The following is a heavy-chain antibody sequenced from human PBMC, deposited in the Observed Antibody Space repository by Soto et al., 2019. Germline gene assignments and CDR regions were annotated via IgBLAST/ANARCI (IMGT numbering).Heavy chain of an antibody. V-gene: IGHV1-69*13. D-gene: IGHD6-6*01. J-gene: IGHJ6*02. CDR2: IIPIFGTA. CDR3: ARGPARGVAARRSIYGMDV. CDR1: GGTFNSYA. Sequence: SVKVSCKASGGTFNSYAISWVRQDPGQGLEWMGGIIPIFGTANYAQKFQGRVTITADESTSTAYMELSSLRSEDTAVYYCARGPARGVAARRSIYGMDVWGQGTTVTVSS.